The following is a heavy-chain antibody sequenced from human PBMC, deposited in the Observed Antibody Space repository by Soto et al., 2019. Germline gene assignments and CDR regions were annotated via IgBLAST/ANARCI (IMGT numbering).Heavy chain of an antibody. Sequence: GGSLRLSCAASGFTFRSYSLNWVWHAQGQGLEWISSISSNSGYIYYADSVKGRFTIPRDNAKNSLYLQMNSLRADDTAAYFCARGEVVGPPAIGAPMDVWGQGTPVTVSS. CDR2: ISSNSGYI. D-gene: IGHD2-2*01. CDR3: ARGEVVGPPAIGAPMDV. CDR1: GFTFRSYS. J-gene: IGHJ6*02. V-gene: IGHV3-21*01.